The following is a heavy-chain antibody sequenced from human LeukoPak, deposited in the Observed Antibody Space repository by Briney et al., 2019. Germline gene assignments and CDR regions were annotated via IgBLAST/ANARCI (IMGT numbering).Heavy chain of an antibody. V-gene: IGHV1-8*03. CDR3: ARGTKLPYPTVTTHYYFDF. Sequence: ASVKVSCKASGYTFTGYYMHWVRQAPGQGLEWMGWINPNSGNTGYAQKFQGRVTITRNTSISTAYMELSSLRSEDTAVYYCARGTKLPYPTVTTHYYFDFWGQGTLVTVSS. CDR2: INPNSGNT. J-gene: IGHJ4*02. CDR1: GYTFTGYY. D-gene: IGHD4-17*01.